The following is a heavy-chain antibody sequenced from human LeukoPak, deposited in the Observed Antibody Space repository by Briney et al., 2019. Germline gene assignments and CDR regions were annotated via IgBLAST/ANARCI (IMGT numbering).Heavy chain of an antibody. CDR2: IEGDGSDK. V-gene: IGHV3-7*01. CDR3: ARESEKGRESGFDI. CDR1: YY. J-gene: IGHJ3*02. D-gene: IGHD1-26*01. Sequence: YYINWVRQAPGKGLEWVANIEGDGSDKFYVDSVKGRFTVSRDNANNLVYLEMTSLRGEDTAVYYCARESEKGRESGFDIWGQGTMVTVSS.